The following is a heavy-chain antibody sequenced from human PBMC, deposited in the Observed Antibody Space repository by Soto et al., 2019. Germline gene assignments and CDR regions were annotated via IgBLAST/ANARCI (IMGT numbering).Heavy chain of an antibody. CDR2: THYSGST. J-gene: IGHJ6*02. D-gene: IGHD1-1*01. CDR3: ARLSPLTIASSAYYHTMDV. Sequence: PSETLSLTCTVSGGSISSYYWSWIRQPPGKGLEWIGYTHYSGSTNYNPSLQSRVTMSVDTSKHQFSLNLRSVTAADTAMYYCARLSPLTIASSAYYHTMDVWGQGAPVTGSS. CDR1: GGSISSYY. V-gene: IGHV4-59*12.